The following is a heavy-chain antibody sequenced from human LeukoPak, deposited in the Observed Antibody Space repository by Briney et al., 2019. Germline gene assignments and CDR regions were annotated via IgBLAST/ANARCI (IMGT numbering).Heavy chain of an antibody. CDR1: GGNFKNYA. CDR2: VIPIFGTA. V-gene: IGHV1-69*05. D-gene: IGHD3-22*01. J-gene: IGHJ5*02. CDR3: ARSYLVFNWFDP. Sequence: GASVKVSCKASGGNFKNYAISWLRQAPGQGLEWMGGVIPIFGTANYSQNFQDRVTFTTDEATRTAFMELSSLRSEDSAIYYCARSYLVFNWFDPWGQGTLVTVSS.